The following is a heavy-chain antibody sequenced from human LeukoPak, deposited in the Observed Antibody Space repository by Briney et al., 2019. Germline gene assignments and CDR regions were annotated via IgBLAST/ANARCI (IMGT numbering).Heavy chain of an antibody. CDR2: IYSGGNT. CDR3: AISGWVDWLFRIPYHYMDV. Sequence: GGSLRLSCTVSGFTVSSNSWSWVRQAPGKGLEWVSFIYSGGNTHYSDSVTGRFTISRDNSKNTLYLQMNSLRTEDTAVYYCAISGWVDWLFRIPYHYMDVWGKGTTVTISS. CDR1: GFTVSSNS. D-gene: IGHD3-9*01. V-gene: IGHV3-53*05. J-gene: IGHJ6*03.